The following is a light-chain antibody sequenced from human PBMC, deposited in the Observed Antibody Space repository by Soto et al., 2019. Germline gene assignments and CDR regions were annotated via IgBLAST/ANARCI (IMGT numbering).Light chain of an antibody. Sequence: QSVLTQPPSASGTPGQRVTISCSGSSSNIGNNYANWYQQLPGTAPKLLIYMNNQRPSGVPDRFSGSKSGTSASLAISGLRSEDEADYYCASWDDSLSGVVFGGGTKLTVL. J-gene: IGLJ2*01. CDR1: SSNIGNNY. CDR3: ASWDDSLSGVV. CDR2: MNN. V-gene: IGLV1-47*01.